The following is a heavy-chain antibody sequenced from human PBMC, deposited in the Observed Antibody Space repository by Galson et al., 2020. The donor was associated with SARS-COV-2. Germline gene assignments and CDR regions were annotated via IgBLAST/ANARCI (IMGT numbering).Heavy chain of an antibody. Sequence: GESLKISCAASGFTFSSYSMNWVRQAPGKGLEWVSSISSSSSYIYYADSVKGRFTISRDNAKNSLYLQMNSLRAEDTAVYYCARDRWSTVTTGGDYYYYMDVWGKGTTVTVSS. CDR3: ARDRWSTVTTGGDYYYYMDV. J-gene: IGHJ6*03. V-gene: IGHV3-21*01. D-gene: IGHD4-17*01. CDR2: ISSSSSYI. CDR1: GFTFSSYS.